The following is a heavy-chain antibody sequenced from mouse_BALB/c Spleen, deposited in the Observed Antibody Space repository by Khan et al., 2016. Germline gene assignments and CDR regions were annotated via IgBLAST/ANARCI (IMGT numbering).Heavy chain of an antibody. J-gene: IGHJ4*01. Sequence: VQLQQSGAELVRSGASVKLSCTASGFNIKDYYMHWVKQRPEQGLEWIGWIDPENGDTEYAPKFQGKATMTADTSSNTAYLQLSSLTSENTAVDYWNASDYNAMDYWGQGTSVTVSS. CDR1: GFNIKDYY. CDR3: NASDYNAMDY. CDR2: IDPENGDT. V-gene: IGHV14-4*02.